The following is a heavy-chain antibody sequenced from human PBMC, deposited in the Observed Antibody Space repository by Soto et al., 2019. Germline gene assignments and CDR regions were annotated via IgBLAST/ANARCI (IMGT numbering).Heavy chain of an antibody. Sequence: QAGGSLRLSCAASGFTFSSYAMHWVRQAPGKGLEWVAVISYDGSNKYYADSVKGRFTISRDNSKNTLYLQMNSLRAEDTAVYYCARDLAFYCSSTSCYRYYYYGMDVWGQGTTVTVSS. V-gene: IGHV3-30-3*01. D-gene: IGHD2-2*02. CDR2: ISYDGSNK. J-gene: IGHJ6*02. CDR1: GFTFSSYA. CDR3: ARDLAFYCSSTSCYRYYYYGMDV.